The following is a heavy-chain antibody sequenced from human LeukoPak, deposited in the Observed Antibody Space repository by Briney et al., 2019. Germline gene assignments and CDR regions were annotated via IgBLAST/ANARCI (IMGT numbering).Heavy chain of an antibody. CDR1: GYTFTVYY. CDR2: INPNSGGT. CDR3: ARALDLYSSGWYFGY. D-gene: IGHD6-19*01. V-gene: IGHV1-2*02. J-gene: IGHJ4*02. Sequence: ASVKVSCKASGYTFTVYYMHWVRQAPGQGLEWTGWINPNSGGTNYAQKFQGRVTMTRDTSISTAYMELSRLRSDDTAVYYCARALDLYSSGWYFGYWGQGTLVTVSS.